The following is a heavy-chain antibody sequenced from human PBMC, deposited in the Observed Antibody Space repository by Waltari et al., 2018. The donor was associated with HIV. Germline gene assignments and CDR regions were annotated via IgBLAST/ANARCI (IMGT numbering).Heavy chain of an antibody. Sequence: QVQLQQWGAGLLKPSATLSLTCAVYGGSFSGYYWSWIRQPPGKGREWIGEINHSGSTNYNPSLKSRVTISVDTSKNQFSLKLSSVTAADTAVYYCARGPSDTMIVVVITDDAFDIWGQGTMVTVSS. CDR1: GGSFSGYY. V-gene: IGHV4-34*01. CDR2: INHSGST. CDR3: ARGPSDTMIVVVITDDAFDI. D-gene: IGHD3-22*01. J-gene: IGHJ3*02.